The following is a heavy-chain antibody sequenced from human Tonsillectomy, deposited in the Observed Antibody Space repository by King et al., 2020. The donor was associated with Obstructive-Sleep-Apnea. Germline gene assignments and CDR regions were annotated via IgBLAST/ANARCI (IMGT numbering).Heavy chain of an antibody. D-gene: IGHD3-10*01. CDR2: ISYDGIND. CDR3: AKEAPLTYEYYGSVIFDY. V-gene: IGHV3-30*18. Sequence: VQLVESGGGVVQPGRSLRLSCAASGFTFSSYDMHWVRQAPGKGLEWVAVISYDGINDFYADSVKGRFTISRDNSKNTLYLQMNSLRPEDTDVYYCAKEAPLTYEYYGSVIFDYWGQGTLVTVSS. CDR1: GFTFSSYD. J-gene: IGHJ4*02.